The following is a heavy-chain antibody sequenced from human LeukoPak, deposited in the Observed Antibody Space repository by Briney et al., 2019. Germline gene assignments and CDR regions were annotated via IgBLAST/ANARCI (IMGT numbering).Heavy chain of an antibody. Sequence: ASVKVSCKASGYSFTNYAMNWVRQAPGQGLEWMGWINAGNGNTKYSQEFQGRVTITRDTSASTAYMELSSLRSEDMAVYYCARPNSSFDWGDAFDIWGQGTMVTVSS. D-gene: IGHD5-12*01. V-gene: IGHV1-3*03. CDR3: ARPNSSFDWGDAFDI. CDR2: INAGNGNT. CDR1: GYSFTNYA. J-gene: IGHJ3*02.